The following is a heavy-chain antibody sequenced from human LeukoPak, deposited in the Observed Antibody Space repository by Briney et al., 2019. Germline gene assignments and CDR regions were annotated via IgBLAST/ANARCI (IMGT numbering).Heavy chain of an antibody. D-gene: IGHD3-10*01. CDR3: ARRGFLDY. J-gene: IGHJ4*02. V-gene: IGHV4-61*01. Sequence: KTSEPLSLTCTVSGGSVSSGSYYWSWIRQPPGKGLEWIGYISNSGSTNYNPSLKSRVTISVETSKNLFSLKLSSVTAADTAVYYCARRGFLDYWGQGTLVTASS. CDR1: GGSVSSGSYY. CDR2: ISNSGST.